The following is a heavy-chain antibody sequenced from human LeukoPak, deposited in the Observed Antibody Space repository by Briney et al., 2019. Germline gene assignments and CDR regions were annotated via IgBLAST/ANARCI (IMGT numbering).Heavy chain of an antibody. CDR3: ARVSHDYGVG. V-gene: IGHV4-38-2*02. J-gene: IGHJ4*02. CDR1: GGSISSYY. D-gene: IGHD4-17*01. Sequence: PSETLSLTCTVSGGSISSYYWGWIRQPPGKGLEWIGSIYHSGSTYYNPSLKSRVTISVDTSKNQFSLKLSSVTAADTAVYYCARVSHDYGVGWGQGTLVTVSS. CDR2: IYHSGST.